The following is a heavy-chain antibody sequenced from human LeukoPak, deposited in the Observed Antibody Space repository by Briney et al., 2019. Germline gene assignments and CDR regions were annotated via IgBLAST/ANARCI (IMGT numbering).Heavy chain of an antibody. Sequence: PGGSLRLSCAASGFTFSSYAMHWVRQAPGKGLEWVAVISYDGSNKYYADSVKGRFTISRDNSKNTLYLQMNSLRAEDTAVYYCARERAAGWLQLRYFDYWGQGTLVTVSS. CDR3: ARERAAGWLQLRYFDY. CDR2: ISYDGSNK. CDR1: GFTFSSYA. V-gene: IGHV3-30*14. J-gene: IGHJ4*02. D-gene: IGHD5-24*01.